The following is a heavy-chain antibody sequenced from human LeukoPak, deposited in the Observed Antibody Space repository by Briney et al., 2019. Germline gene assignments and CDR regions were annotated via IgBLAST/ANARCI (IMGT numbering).Heavy chain of an antibody. Sequence: PSETLSLTCTVSGGSISSYYWSWIRQPPGKGLEWIGYIYYSGSTNYNPSLKSRVTISVDTSKNQFSLKLSSVTAADTAVYYCATRRVYCSGGSCYNWFDPWGQGTLVTVSS. CDR3: ATRRVYCSGGSCYNWFDP. CDR2: IYYSGST. J-gene: IGHJ5*02. V-gene: IGHV4-59*08. CDR1: GGSISSYY. D-gene: IGHD2-15*01.